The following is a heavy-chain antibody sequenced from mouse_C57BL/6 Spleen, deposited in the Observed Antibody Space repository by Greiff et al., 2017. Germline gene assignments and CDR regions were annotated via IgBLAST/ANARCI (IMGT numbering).Heavy chain of an antibody. J-gene: IGHJ2*01. D-gene: IGHD4-1*01. CDR1: GYTFTDYE. CDR2: IDPETGGT. CDR3: TIPGKGY. Sequence: VKLMESGAELVRPGASVTLSCKASGYTFTDYEMHWVKQTPVHGLEWIGAIDPETGGTAYNQKFKGKAILTADKSSSTAYMELRSLTSEDSAVYYCTIPGKGYWGQGTTLTVSS. V-gene: IGHV1-15*01.